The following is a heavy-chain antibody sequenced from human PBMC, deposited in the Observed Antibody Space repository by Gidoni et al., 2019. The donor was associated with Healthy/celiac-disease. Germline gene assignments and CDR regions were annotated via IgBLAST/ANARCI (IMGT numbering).Heavy chain of an antibody. CDR1: GGSISSGGYS. J-gene: IGHJ5*02. D-gene: IGHD4-17*01. V-gene: IGHV4-30-2*01. CDR2: IYHSGST. Sequence: QLQLQESGSGLVKPSQTLSLTCAVSGGSISSGGYSWSWIRQPPGKGLEWIGYIYHSGSTYYHPSLKSRVTISVDRSKNQFSLKLSSVTAADTAVYYCARGLTTVTTRYNWFDPWGQGTLVTVSS. CDR3: ARGLTTVTTRYNWFDP.